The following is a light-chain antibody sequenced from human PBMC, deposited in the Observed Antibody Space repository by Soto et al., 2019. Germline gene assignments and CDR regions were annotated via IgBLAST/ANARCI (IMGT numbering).Light chain of an antibody. CDR1: QSVLYSSNNKNY. V-gene: IGKV4-1*01. CDR2: GAS. J-gene: IGKJ1*01. CDR3: QQYYCTPRT. Sequence: DIVMTQSPDSLAVSLGGWATINCKSSQSVLYSSNNKNYLAWYQQKPGQPPKLLIYGASTRESGVPDRFSGSGSGTDFTLTIIRLQAEDVAVYYCQQYYCTPRTFGQGTKVEIK.